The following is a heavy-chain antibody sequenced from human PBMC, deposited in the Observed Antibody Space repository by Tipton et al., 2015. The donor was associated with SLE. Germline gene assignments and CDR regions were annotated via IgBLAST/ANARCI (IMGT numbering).Heavy chain of an antibody. CDR1: GGSISSSSHY. Sequence: TLSLTCTVSGGSISSSSHYWGCVRQPPGKGLEWIGSIYHSGTTYYNPSLKSRVTISVDTSKNQFSLKLSSVTAADTAVYYCAASRYSYGFDYWGQGTLVTVSS. CDR3: AASRYSYGFDY. J-gene: IGHJ4*02. V-gene: IGHV4-39*07. D-gene: IGHD5-18*01. CDR2: IYHSGTT.